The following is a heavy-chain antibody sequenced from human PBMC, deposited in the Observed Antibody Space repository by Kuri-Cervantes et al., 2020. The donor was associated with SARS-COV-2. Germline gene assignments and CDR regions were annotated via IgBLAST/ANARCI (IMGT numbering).Heavy chain of an antibody. CDR1: GGTFRNYG. CDR3: ARGGVATPYYAMDV. J-gene: IGHJ6*02. CDR2: IIPILGPA. Sequence: SVKVSCKASGGTFRNYGFSWVRQAPGQRLEWMGGIIPILGPANYAPRFQGRATITADQSTNIAYVELNSLTSEDTAVYYRARGGVATPYYAMDVWGQGTTVTVSS. V-gene: IGHV1-69*10. D-gene: IGHD2-21*01.